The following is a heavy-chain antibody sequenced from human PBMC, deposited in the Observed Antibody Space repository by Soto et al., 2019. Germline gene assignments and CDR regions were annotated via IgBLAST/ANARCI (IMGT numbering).Heavy chain of an antibody. CDR2: IYSGGTT. CDR3: ARDPPAIVAYGAGG. V-gene: IGHV3-53*01. J-gene: IGHJ4*02. D-gene: IGHD2-21*01. Sequence: HPGGSLRLSCAASGFTVSNNYMRWVRQAPGKGLEWVSLIYSGGTTHYADSVKGRFTISRDNSKNTLYLQMNSLRVEDTAVYYCARDPPAIVAYGAGGWGQGTLVTVSS. CDR1: GFTVSNNY.